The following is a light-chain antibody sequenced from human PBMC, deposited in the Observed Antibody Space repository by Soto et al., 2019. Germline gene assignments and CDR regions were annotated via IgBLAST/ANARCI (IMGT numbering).Light chain of an antibody. V-gene: IGLV1-40*01. CDR2: MVS. CDR3: TSPTPGSLYV. Sequence: QSVLTQPPSVSGAPGQRVTISCTGSSANIGAGYEVHWYQQLPGTAPKLLIYMVSNRPSGVSNRFSGAKSGNTASLTISGLQAEDEADYFCTSPTPGSLYVFGTGTKVTVL. J-gene: IGLJ1*01. CDR1: SANIGAGYE.